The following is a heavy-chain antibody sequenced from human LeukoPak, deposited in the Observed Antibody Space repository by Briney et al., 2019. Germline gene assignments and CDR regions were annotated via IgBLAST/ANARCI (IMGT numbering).Heavy chain of an antibody. CDR3: ARVLRSYCCAFGI. CDR1: GFIFSDYW. V-gene: IGHV3-7*01. J-gene: IGHJ3*02. D-gene: IGHD3-16*02. Sequence: GGSLRLSCAASGFIFSDYWMSWVRQAPGKGLERVAIIKQDGTEKFYVDSVKGRFTISRDDAENSLYLQMNSLRVEDTAVYYCARVLRSYCCAFGIWGQGTMVTVSS. CDR2: IKQDGTEK.